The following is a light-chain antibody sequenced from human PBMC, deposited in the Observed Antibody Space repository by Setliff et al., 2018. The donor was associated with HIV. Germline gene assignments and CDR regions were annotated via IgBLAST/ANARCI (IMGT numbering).Light chain of an antibody. CDR1: SSNIGRNT. Sequence: QSALTQPPSASGTPGQRVTISCSGSSSNIGRNTVNWYQQLPGTAPKLLIYRNNQRPTGVPDRFSGSKSGTSASLAISGLQSEDEADYYCAAWDDGLNGPYVFGIGTKVTVL. CDR2: RNN. V-gene: IGLV1-44*01. CDR3: AAWDDGLNGPYV. J-gene: IGLJ1*01.